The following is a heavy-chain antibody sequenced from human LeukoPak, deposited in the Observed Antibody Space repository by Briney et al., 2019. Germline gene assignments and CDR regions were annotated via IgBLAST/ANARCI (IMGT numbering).Heavy chain of an antibody. D-gene: IGHD1-26*01. CDR2: INHSGST. CDR3: ARRVMMSGTGVPDTWLDP. V-gene: IGHV4-34*01. J-gene: IGHJ5*02. Sequence: PSETLSLTCAVYGGSFSGYYWSWIRQPPGKGLEWIGEINHSGSTNYNPSLKSRVTISVDTSKNQFSLKLSSVTAADTAVYFCARRVMMSGTGVPDTWLDPWGQGILVTVS. CDR1: GGSFSGYY.